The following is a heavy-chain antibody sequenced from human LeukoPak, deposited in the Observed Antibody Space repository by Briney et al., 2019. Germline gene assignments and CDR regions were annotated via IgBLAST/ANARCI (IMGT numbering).Heavy chain of an antibody. J-gene: IGHJ3*02. CDR2: IRYDGSNK. D-gene: IGHD2-8*01. CDR1: GFTFSSYA. V-gene: IGHV3-30*02. CDR3: AKEGVRSAPDSDAFDI. Sequence: GRSLRLSCAASGFTFSSYAMHWVRQAPGKGLEWVAFIRYDGSNKYYADSVKGRFTISRDNSKNTLYLQMNSLRAEDTAVYYCAKEGVRSAPDSDAFDIWGQGTMVTVSS.